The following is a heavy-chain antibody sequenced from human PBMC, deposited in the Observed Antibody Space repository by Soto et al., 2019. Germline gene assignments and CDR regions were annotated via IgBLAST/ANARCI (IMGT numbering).Heavy chain of an antibody. CDR2: ISASGDST. Sequence: GGSLRLSCVASGFTFHTYAMNWVRQAPGKGLEWVSGISASGDSTYYADSLMGRFTISRDNSKNTLYLQMNSLRAEDTAVYYCSKGTGTTRSYSMDVWGKGPTVTVSS. CDR1: GFTFHTYA. D-gene: IGHD1-7*01. V-gene: IGHV3-23*01. CDR3: SKGTGTTRSYSMDV. J-gene: IGHJ6*04.